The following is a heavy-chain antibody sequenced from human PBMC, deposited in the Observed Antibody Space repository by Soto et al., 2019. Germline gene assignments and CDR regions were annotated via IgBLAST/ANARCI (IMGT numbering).Heavy chain of an antibody. J-gene: IGHJ5*02. V-gene: IGHV1-3*01. CDR3: ARAATTAGAAAP. Sequence: QVQLVQSGAEVKKPGASVKVSCKASGYTFTSYAMHWVRQAPGQRLEWMGWINAGNGNTKYSQKFQDRVTITRDTSASTAYMELSSLRSEDTAVYYCARAATTAGAAAPWGQGTLVTVSS. D-gene: IGHD2-2*01. CDR2: INAGNGNT. CDR1: GYTFTSYA.